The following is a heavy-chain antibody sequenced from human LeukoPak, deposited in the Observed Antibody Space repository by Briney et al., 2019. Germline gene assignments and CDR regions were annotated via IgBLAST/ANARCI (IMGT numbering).Heavy chain of an antibody. CDR2: ISAYNGNT. Sequence: ASVKVSXKASGYTFTSYGISWVRQAPGQGLEWMGWISAYNGNTNYAQKLQGRVTMTTDTSTSTAYMEPRSLRSDDTAVYYCARDDFWSGYYYFDYWGQGTLVTVSS. CDR3: ARDDFWSGYYYFDY. J-gene: IGHJ4*02. CDR1: GYTFTSYG. D-gene: IGHD3-3*01. V-gene: IGHV1-18*01.